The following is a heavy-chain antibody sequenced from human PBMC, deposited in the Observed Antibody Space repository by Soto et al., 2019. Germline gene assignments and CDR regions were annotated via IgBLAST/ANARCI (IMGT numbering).Heavy chain of an antibody. CDR1: GYTFTSYD. V-gene: IGHV1-8*01. CDR2: MNPNSGNT. D-gene: IGHD2-15*01. Sequence: GASVKVSCKASGYTFTSYDINWVRQATGQGLEWMGWMNPNSGNTGYAQKFQGRVTMTRNTSISTAYMELSSLRSEDTAVYYCASRLHYYYGMEVWGQGTTVTGSS. J-gene: IGHJ6*02. CDR3: ASRLHYYYGMEV.